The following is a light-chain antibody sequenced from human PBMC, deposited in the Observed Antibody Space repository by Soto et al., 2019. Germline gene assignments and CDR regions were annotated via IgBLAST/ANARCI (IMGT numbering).Light chain of an antibody. CDR2: DVS. J-gene: IGLJ2*01. Sequence: QSALTQPASVSGSPGQSITISCTGTSSDVGGHNYVSWYQQHPGKAPKLMIYDVSNRPSGVSNRFSGSKSGNTASLTISGLQAEDEAVYYCSSYTSSSTLGHVVFGGGTKLTVL. CDR3: SSYTSSSTLGHVV. V-gene: IGLV2-14*01. CDR1: SSDVGGHNY.